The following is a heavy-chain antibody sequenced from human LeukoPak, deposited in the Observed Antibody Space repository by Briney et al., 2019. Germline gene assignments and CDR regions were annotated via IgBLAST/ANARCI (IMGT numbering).Heavy chain of an antibody. CDR2: IFHDGTT. J-gene: IGHJ4*02. Sequence: SETLSLTCTVSGGSINSPNSYWGWIRQPPGKGLEWIGSIFHDGTTYYSPSLKSRVTVSVDTSLNQFSLNLMSMTAADTAAYYCARRVVAGTTVDFWGQGKLVTVSS. CDR3: ARRVVAGTTVDF. CDR1: GGSINSPNSY. D-gene: IGHD1-1*01. V-gene: IGHV4-39*01.